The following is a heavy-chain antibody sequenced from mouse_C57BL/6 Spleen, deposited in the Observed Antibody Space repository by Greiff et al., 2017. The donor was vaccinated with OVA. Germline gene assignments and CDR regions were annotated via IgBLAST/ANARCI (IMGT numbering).Heavy chain of an antibody. D-gene: IGHD2-13*01. CDR3: ARGGDSFWYFDV. V-gene: IGHV1-80*01. Sequence: QVQLKESGAELVKPGASVKISCKASGYAFSSYWMNWVKQRPGKGLEWIGQIYPGDGDTNYNGKFKGKATLTADKSSSTDYMQLSSLTSEDSAVYFCARGGDSFWYFDVWGTGTTVTVSS. J-gene: IGHJ1*03. CDR2: IYPGDGDT. CDR1: GYAFSSYW.